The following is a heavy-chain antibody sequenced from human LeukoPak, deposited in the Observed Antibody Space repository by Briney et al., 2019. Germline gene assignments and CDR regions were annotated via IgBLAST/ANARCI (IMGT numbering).Heavy chain of an antibody. V-gene: IGHV3-49*04. J-gene: IGHJ4*02. CDR2: IRSKAYGGTT. D-gene: IGHD1-26*01. CDR1: GFTFGDYA. CDR3: TRGRELLRLAAFDY. Sequence: GGSLRLSCTASGFTFGDYAMSWVRQAPGKGLEWVGFIRSKAYGGTTEYAASVKGRFTISRDDSKSIAYLQMNSLKTEDTAVYYCTRGRELLRLAAFDYWGQGTLVTVSS.